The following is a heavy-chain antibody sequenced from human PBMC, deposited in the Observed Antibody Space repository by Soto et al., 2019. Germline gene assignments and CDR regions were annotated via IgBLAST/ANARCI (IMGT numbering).Heavy chain of an antibody. Sequence: ASVKVSCKASGYTFTSYYMHWVRQAPGQGLEWKGKINPSGGSTSYAQKFQGRVTMTRDTSTSTVYMELSSLRSEDTAVYYCARGGPPSLIFGVVIDQDTGGMYVWGQGTTVTVSS. CDR3: ARGGPPSLIFGVVIDQDTGGMYV. CDR2: INPSGGST. J-gene: IGHJ6*02. V-gene: IGHV1-46*01. CDR1: GYTFTSYY. D-gene: IGHD3-3*01.